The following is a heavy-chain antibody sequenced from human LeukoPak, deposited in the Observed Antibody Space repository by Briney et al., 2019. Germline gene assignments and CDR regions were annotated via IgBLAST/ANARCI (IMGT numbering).Heavy chain of an antibody. J-gene: IGHJ3*02. V-gene: IGHV4-61*09. CDR1: GGSISRASSY. CDR3: AREFWSYRSGNLQAFDI. CDR2: IYTSRST. Sequence: SETLSLTCTVSGGSISRASSYWSWIRQPAGKGLEWIGHIYTSRSTNYNPSLKSRVTISVDTSKNQFSLKLRSVTAADTAAYYCAREFWSYRSGNLQAFDIWGQGTMYTVSS. D-gene: IGHD3-10*01.